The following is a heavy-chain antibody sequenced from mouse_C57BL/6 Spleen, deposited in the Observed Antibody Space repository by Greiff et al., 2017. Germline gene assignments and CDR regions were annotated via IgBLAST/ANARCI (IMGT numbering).Heavy chain of an antibody. J-gene: IGHJ2*01. Sequence: QVQLQQPGAELVRPGSSVKLSCKASGYTFTSYWMDWVKQRPGQGLEWIGNIYPSDSETHYNQKFKDKATLTVDKSSSTAYMQLSSLTSEDSAVYYCAMEYSNYGDDWGQGTTLTVSS. CDR1: GYTFTSYW. V-gene: IGHV1-61*01. D-gene: IGHD2-5*01. CDR2: IYPSDSET. CDR3: AMEYSNYGDD.